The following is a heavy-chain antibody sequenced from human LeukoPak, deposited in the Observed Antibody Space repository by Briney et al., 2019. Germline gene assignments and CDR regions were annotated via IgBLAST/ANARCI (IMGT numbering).Heavy chain of an antibody. D-gene: IGHD3-22*01. J-gene: IGHJ1*01. Sequence: GSLRLSCAASGLIFTSYGMSWVRQAPGKGLQWVANIKTDGSEKYYVDSVKGRFTISRDNAKNSLYLQMNSLRAEDTAVYYCATYSSLNRREFQFWGQGTLLTVSS. V-gene: IGHV3-7*01. CDR2: IKTDGSEK. CDR1: GLIFTSYG. CDR3: ATYSSLNRREFQF.